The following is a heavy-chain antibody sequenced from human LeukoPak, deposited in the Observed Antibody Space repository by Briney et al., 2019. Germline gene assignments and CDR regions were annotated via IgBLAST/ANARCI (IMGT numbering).Heavy chain of an antibody. V-gene: IGHV3-11*01. D-gene: IGHD4-17*01. J-gene: IGHJ4*02. CDR1: GFTFRDYY. CDR3: ATVTTVTTSYYFDY. Sequence: GGSLRLSCAASGFTFRDYYMSWIRQAPGKGLEWVSYISTSGYTIYYADSVKGRFTVSRDNAQNSLYLQMNSLRAEDTAGYYCATVTTVTTSYYFDYWGQGTLVTVSS. CDR2: ISTSGYTI.